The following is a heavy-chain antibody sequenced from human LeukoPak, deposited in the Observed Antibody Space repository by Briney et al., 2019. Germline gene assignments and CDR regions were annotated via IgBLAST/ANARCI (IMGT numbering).Heavy chain of an antibody. J-gene: IGHJ1*01. CDR3: VRGGPNYYDSSGEYLTYFQN. V-gene: IGHV3-21*06. Sequence: PGGSLRLSCAASGFSFNSFNMHWVRQAPGKGLEWVSSISPSGTGYIYYADSVRGRFIISRDNAMDSLYLQMNSLRAEDTDVYYCVRGGPNYYDSSGEYLTYFQNWGQGTPVTVSS. CDR2: ISPSGTGYI. D-gene: IGHD3-22*01. CDR1: GFSFNSFN.